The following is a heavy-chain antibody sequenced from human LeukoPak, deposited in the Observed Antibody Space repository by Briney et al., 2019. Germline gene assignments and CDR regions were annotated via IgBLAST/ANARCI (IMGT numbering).Heavy chain of an antibody. CDR3: ARSLGSGWYGY. CDR1: GFTFSSFS. D-gene: IGHD6-19*01. V-gene: IGHV3-21*01. CDR2: ISSSSSYI. Sequence: GGSLRLSCAASGFTFSSFSMNWVRQAPGKGLEWVSSISSSSSYIYYADSVKGRFTISRDNAKNSLYLQMNSLRAEDTAVYYCARSLGSGWYGYWGQGTLVTVSS. J-gene: IGHJ4*02.